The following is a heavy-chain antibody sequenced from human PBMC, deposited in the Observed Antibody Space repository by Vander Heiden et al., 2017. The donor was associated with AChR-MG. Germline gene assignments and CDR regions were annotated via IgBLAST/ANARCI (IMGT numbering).Heavy chain of an antibody. Sequence: QVQLVASGGGVVQPGRSLRLSCSAPGFTFSSYGRHWVRQAPGKGLEWVAVRSFDGSNKYYADSVKGRFTISRDNSKNTLYLQMNSLRAEDTAVYYCAKVLVVVPAAIVYYGMDVWGQGTTVTVSS. J-gene: IGHJ6*02. CDR1: GFTFSSYG. V-gene: IGHV3-30*18. CDR3: AKVLVVVPAAIVYYGMDV. D-gene: IGHD2-2*01. CDR2: RSFDGSNK.